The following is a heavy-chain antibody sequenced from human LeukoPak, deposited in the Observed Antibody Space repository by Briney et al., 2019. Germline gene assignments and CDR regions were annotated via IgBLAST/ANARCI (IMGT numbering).Heavy chain of an antibody. J-gene: IGHJ4*02. Sequence: VGSLRLSCAASGCTFSDYYMSWIRQAPGKGLEWVSYINSSSSYTNYADSVKGRFTISRDNAKNSLYLQMNSLRAEDTAVYYCARLGWATAPLDYWGQGTLVTVSS. D-gene: IGHD5-12*01. V-gene: IGHV3-11*06. CDR1: GCTFSDYY. CDR2: INSSSSYT. CDR3: ARLGWATAPLDY.